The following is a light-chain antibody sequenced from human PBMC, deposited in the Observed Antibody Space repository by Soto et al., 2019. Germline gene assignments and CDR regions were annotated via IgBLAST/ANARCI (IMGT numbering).Light chain of an antibody. CDR3: QQYDNWPTT. Sequence: EIVMTQSPATLSVSPGERATLSCRASQSVNRNLAWYQQNPGQAPRLLIYGASTRATGNLASFSGSGSGTDFSLSIIILQSEDFAVYYCQQYDNWPTTFGQGTKVEI. CDR2: GAS. V-gene: IGKV3-15*01. CDR1: QSVNRN. J-gene: IGKJ1*01.